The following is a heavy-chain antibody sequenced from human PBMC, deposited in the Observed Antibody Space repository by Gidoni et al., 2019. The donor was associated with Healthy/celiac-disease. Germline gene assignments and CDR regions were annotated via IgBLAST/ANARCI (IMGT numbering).Heavy chain of an antibody. D-gene: IGHD5-12*01. CDR1: GYTFTSYY. V-gene: IGHV1-46*03. CDR2: INPSGGST. J-gene: IGHJ5*02. CDR3: ARGGATSRFDP. Sequence: QVQLVQSGAEGKKPGASGKVSCKAAGYTFTSYYMHWVRQAPGQWLEWMGRINPSGGSTSSAQKFQGRVTMTRDTSTSTVYMQLSSLRSEDTAVYYCARGGATSRFDPWGQGTLVTVSS.